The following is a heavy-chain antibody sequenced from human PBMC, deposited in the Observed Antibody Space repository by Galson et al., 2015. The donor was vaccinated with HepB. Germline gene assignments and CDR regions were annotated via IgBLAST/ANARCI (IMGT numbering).Heavy chain of an antibody. J-gene: IGHJ6*02. Sequence: QSGAEVKKPGESLKISCKGSGYRFTDYWIGWVRQMPGKGLEWMGIIYPGDSDTKYSPSFQGQVTISADKSISTAYLQWISLKASDTAMYYCARAITLVQGLYYYGMDVWGQGTTVTVSS. D-gene: IGHD3-10*01. CDR3: ARAITLVQGLYYYGMDV. CDR2: IYPGDSDT. V-gene: IGHV5-51*01. CDR1: GYRFTDYW.